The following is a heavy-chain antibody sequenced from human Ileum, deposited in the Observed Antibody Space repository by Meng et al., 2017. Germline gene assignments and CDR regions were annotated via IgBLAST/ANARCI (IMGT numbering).Heavy chain of an antibody. D-gene: IGHD1-26*01. CDR1: GGSVSRAGYQ. CDR3: ARDHMGSLDY. Sequence: GPLQESGPGLVRPSETLSLICTVSGGSVSRAGYQWGWIRQPPGKGLEWIGYASTNYNPSLKSRVTISLDTSRNQFSLSLSSVTAADTAVYYCARDHMGSLDYWGQGILVTVSS. V-gene: IGHV4-61*08. J-gene: IGHJ4*02. CDR2: AST.